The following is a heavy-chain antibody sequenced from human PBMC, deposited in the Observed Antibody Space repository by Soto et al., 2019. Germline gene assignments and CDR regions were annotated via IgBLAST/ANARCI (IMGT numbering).Heavy chain of an antibody. J-gene: IGHJ4*02. Sequence: GASVKVSCKASGYTFTSYAMHWVRQAPGQRLEWMGWINAGNGNTKYSQKFQGRVTITRDTSASTAYMELSSLRSEDTAVYYCARDPIRHFGLDCWGQGTLVTVSS. CDR1: GYTFTSYA. V-gene: IGHV1-3*01. D-gene: IGHD3-3*01. CDR3: ARDPIRHFGLDC. CDR2: INAGNGNT.